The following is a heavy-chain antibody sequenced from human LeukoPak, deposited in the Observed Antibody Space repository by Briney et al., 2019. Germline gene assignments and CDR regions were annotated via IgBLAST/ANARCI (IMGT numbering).Heavy chain of an antibody. J-gene: IGHJ4*02. D-gene: IGHD1-26*01. V-gene: IGHV4-59*01. CDR2: IYYSGST. CDR1: GGSISSYY. Sequence: PSETLSLTCTVSGGSISSYYWSWIRQPPGKGLEGIGYIYYSGSTNYDPSLKSRVTISVDTSKNQFSLKLSSVTAADTAVYYCASIYSGSYFFDYWGQGTLVTVSS. CDR3: ASIYSGSYFFDY.